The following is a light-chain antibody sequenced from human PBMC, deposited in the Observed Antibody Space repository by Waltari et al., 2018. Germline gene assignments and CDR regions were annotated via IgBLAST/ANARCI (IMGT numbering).Light chain of an antibody. CDR3: QQHSNWPPSIT. Sequence: EIVLTQSPATLSLSPGERASLSCRASESVSTSLAWYQQQPGQAPRLLSQTAWMRAPGTPPRFTGSVSGTDFTLTISSLEPEDYAVYYCQQHSNWPPSITFGQGTRLEI. CDR1: ESVSTS. CDR2: TAW. J-gene: IGKJ5*01. V-gene: IGKV3-11*01.